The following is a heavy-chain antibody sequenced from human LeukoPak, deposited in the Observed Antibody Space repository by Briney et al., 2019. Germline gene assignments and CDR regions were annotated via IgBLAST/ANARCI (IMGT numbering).Heavy chain of an antibody. CDR1: GFTFSSYS. Sequence: GGSLRLSCAASGFTFSSYSMNWVRQAPGKGLEWVSSISSSSTYIYYADSVRGRFTISRDDAKNSLYLQMNTLRAEDTAVYYCARAARITIFGVVRYYFDYWGQGTLVTVSS. D-gene: IGHD3-3*01. CDR2: ISSSSTYI. V-gene: IGHV3-21*01. J-gene: IGHJ4*02. CDR3: ARAARITIFGVVRYYFDY.